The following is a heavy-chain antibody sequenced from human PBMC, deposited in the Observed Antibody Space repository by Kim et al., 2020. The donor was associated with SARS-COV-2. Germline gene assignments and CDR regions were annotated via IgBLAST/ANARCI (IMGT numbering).Heavy chain of an antibody. Sequence: SVKDRFTISRTKSKNTLYQQMNSLRAEDTAVYYCAKECQWMINYYYGMDVWGQGTTVTVSS. D-gene: IGHD3-22*01. V-gene: IGHV3-30*02. J-gene: IGHJ6*02. CDR3: AKECQWMINYYYGMDV.